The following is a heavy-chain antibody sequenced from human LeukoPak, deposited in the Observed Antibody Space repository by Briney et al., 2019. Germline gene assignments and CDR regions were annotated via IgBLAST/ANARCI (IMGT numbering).Heavy chain of an antibody. Sequence: GGSLRLSCAASGFTFSSYSMNWVRQAPGKGLVWVSRIKSDGKTNYADSVKGRFTISRDNAKNTVSLQMDSLRAEDTGVYYCARAPSEVGGYYPEYFRHWGQGTLVTVSS. V-gene: IGHV3-74*01. CDR1: GFTFSSYS. J-gene: IGHJ1*01. CDR2: IKSDGKT. CDR3: ARAPSEVGGYYPEYFRH. D-gene: IGHD3-22*01.